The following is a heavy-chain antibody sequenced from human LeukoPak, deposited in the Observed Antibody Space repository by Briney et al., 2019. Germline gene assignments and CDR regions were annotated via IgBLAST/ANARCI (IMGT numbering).Heavy chain of an antibody. Sequence: KPSETLSLTCTVSGGSISSSSYYWGWICQPPGKGLEWIGNIYYSGTTYYNPSLKSRVSISVGTSKKQFSLRLSSVTTADTAEYYCARSRPVAGFVSDYYYYAMDIWGQGATVTVAS. CDR2: IYYSGTT. D-gene: IGHD6-19*01. CDR1: GGSISSSSYY. V-gene: IGHV4-39*07. J-gene: IGHJ6*02. CDR3: ARSRPVAGFVSDYYYYAMDI.